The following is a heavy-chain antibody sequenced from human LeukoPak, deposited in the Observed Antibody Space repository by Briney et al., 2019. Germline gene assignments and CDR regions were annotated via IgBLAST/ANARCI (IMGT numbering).Heavy chain of an antibody. Sequence: GESLKISCKGSGYSFTSYWTAWVRQMPGKGLEWMGIIYPGDSDTRHSPSFQGQVTISADKSISTAYLQWSSLKASDTAMYYCARLRAYYNSGSYSYFDYWGQGTLVTVSS. J-gene: IGHJ4*02. D-gene: IGHD3-10*01. CDR3: ARLRAYYNSGSYSYFDY. CDR2: IYPGDSDT. V-gene: IGHV5-51*01. CDR1: GYSFTSYW.